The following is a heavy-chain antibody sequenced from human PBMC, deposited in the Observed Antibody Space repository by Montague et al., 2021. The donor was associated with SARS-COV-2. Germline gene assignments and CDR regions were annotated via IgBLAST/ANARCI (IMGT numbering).Heavy chain of an antibody. J-gene: IGHJ4*02. CDR2: IYWDDDK. CDR3: AHRRPLWGYFDY. Sequence: PALVKPTQTLTLICTFSGFSLSTSGVGVGWIRQPPGKALEWLALIYWDDDKRYSPSLKSRLTITKDTSKNQVVLTMTNMDPVDTATYYCAHRRPLWGYFDYWGQGTLVTVSS. V-gene: IGHV2-5*02. CDR1: GFSLSTSGVG. D-gene: IGHD7-27*01.